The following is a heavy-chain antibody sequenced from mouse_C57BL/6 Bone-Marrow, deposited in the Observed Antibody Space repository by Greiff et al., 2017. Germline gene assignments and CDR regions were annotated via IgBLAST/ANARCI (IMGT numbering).Heavy chain of an antibody. V-gene: IGHV1-55*01. CDR2: IYPGSGST. J-gene: IGHJ3*01. Sequence: QVQLQQSGAELVKPGASVKMSCTASGYTFTSYWITWVKQRPGQGLEWIGDIYPGSGSTNYNEKFKSKATLTVTTSASTAYMQLSSLTSEDSAVYYCARGNVAWFAYWGQGTLVTVSA. CDR3: ARGNVAWFAY. CDR1: GYTFTSYW.